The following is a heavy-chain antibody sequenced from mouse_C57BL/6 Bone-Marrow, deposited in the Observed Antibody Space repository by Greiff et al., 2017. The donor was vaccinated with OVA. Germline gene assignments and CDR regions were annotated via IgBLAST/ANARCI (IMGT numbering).Heavy chain of an antibody. Sequence: VQLQESGPGLVQPSQSLSITCTVSGFSLTSYGVHWVRQSPGKGLEWLGVIWSGGSTDYNAAFISRLSISKDNSKSQVFFKMNSLQADDTAIYYCASIYYDYEFAYWGQGTLVTVSA. V-gene: IGHV2-2*01. CDR2: IWSGGST. D-gene: IGHD2-4*01. CDR1: GFSLTSYG. CDR3: ASIYYDYEFAY. J-gene: IGHJ3*01.